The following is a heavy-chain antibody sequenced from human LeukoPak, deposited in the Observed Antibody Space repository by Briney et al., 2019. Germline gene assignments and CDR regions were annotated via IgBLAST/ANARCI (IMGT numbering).Heavy chain of an antibody. J-gene: IGHJ4*02. CDR3: ARDKDDSSGHYFGY. CDR2: IYSGGNT. Sequence: GGSLRLSCTTSGLTVSSNYMSWARQAPGKGLEWVSVIYSGGNTYYADSVKGRFTISRDNSKNTLYLRMNSLRAEDTAVYYCARDKDDSSGHYFGYWGQGTLVTVSS. CDR1: GLTVSSNY. D-gene: IGHD3-22*01. V-gene: IGHV3-66*02.